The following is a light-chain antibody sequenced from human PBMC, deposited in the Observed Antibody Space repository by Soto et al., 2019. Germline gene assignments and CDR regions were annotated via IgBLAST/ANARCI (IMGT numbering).Light chain of an antibody. CDR2: DTF. Sequence: EIVLTQSPATLSLSPGERVTLSCRASQSVRSYLAWYQQKPGQAPRLLIYDTFNRATAIPARFSGSGSGTDFTLTISSLEPDDFAVYYCHQRSNWPYTFGQGTKLEIK. V-gene: IGKV3-11*01. CDR1: QSVRSY. CDR3: HQRSNWPYT. J-gene: IGKJ2*01.